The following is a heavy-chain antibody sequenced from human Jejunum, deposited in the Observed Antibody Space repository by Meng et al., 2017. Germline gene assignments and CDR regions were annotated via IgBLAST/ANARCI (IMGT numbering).Heavy chain of an antibody. CDR1: GCSFATYW. D-gene: IGHD1-1*01. CDR2: IFPTDSKT. V-gene: IGHV5-51*01. CDR3: ARHLNWNDGADAFDI. Sequence: GESLKISCKGSGCSFATYWIGWVRQMPGKGLEWMGVIFPTDSKTRYSPSFQGQVTISADKSISTAYLQWSSLKASDTAMYYCARHLNWNDGADAFDIWGQGTMVTVSS. J-gene: IGHJ3*02.